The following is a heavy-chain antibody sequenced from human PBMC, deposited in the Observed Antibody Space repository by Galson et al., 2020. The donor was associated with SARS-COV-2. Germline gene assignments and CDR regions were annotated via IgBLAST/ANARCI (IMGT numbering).Heavy chain of an antibody. D-gene: IGHD6-13*01. J-gene: IGHJ4*02. CDR1: GFTFSTSS. Sequence: GGSLRLSCRASGFTFSTSSMRWVRQAPGKGLEWVSIISYDGTKRYNLDSVKGRFTISRDNSKNTLFLQMDSLTTEDTAVYYCARDTDDYTSSWYDYWGQGTLVTVSS. CDR2: ISYDGTKR. CDR3: ARDTDDYTSSWYDY. V-gene: IGHV3-30*04.